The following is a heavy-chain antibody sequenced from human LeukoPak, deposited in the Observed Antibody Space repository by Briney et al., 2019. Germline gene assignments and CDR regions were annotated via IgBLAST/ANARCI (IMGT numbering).Heavy chain of an antibody. V-gene: IGHV1-18*01. CDR1: GYTFTSYG. CDR2: ISAYNGNT. Sequence: ASVKVSCKASGYTFTSYGISWVRQAPGQGLEWMGWISAYNGNTNYAQKLRGRVTMTTDTSTSTAYMELRSLRSDDTAVYYCASSYDSSGYYFQVLDYWGQGTLVTASS. CDR3: ASSYDSSGYYFQVLDY. D-gene: IGHD3-22*01. J-gene: IGHJ4*02.